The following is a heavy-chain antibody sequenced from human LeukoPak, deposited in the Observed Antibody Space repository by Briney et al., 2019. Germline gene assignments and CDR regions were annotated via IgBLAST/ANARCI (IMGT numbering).Heavy chain of an antibody. Sequence: GGSLRLSCAASGFTFSSSAMNWVRQAPGKGLEYVSAISSNGDSTYYANSVKGRFTISRDNSKNTLYLQMNSLRAEDTAVYYCAKDVVAAAGDDAFDIWGQGTMVTVSS. CDR2: ISSNGDST. D-gene: IGHD6-13*01. J-gene: IGHJ3*02. CDR1: GFTFSSSA. CDR3: AKDVVAAAGDDAFDI. V-gene: IGHV3-64*01.